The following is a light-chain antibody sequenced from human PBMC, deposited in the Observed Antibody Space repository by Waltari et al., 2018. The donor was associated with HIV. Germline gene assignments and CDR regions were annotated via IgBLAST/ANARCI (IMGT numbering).Light chain of an antibody. Sequence: QSVLTQPPSVSAAPGQKVTFSCSGSSSNMGNNFVSWYQQLPRTAPKLLIYDNKKRPSGIPDRCSGSKSGTSATLVITGLQTGDEADYYCEAWDSSVSAVVFGGGTKLTVL. V-gene: IGLV1-51*01. CDR3: EAWDSSVSAVV. J-gene: IGLJ2*01. CDR2: DNK. CDR1: SSNMGNNF.